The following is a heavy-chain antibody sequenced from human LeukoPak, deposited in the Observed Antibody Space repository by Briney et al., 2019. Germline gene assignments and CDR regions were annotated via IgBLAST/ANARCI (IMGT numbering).Heavy chain of an antibody. Sequence: PGGSLRLSCAASGFTFSSYAMSWVRQAPGEGLEWVSAISGSGGSTYYADSVKGRFTISRDNSKNTLYLQMNSLRAEDTAVYYCAKDPPAEPNYYYYGMDVWGQGTTVTVSS. V-gene: IGHV3-23*01. CDR1: GFTFSSYA. J-gene: IGHJ6*02. CDR2: ISGSGGST. CDR3: AKDPPAEPNYYYYGMDV. D-gene: IGHD2-2*01.